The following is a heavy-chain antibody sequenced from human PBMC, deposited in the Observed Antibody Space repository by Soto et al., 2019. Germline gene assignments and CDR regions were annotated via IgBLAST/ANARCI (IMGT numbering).Heavy chain of an antibody. J-gene: IGHJ3*02. D-gene: IGHD3-10*01. Sequence: EVQLEESGGDLVQPGGSLRLSCAASGFTLSAYWMTWVRQAPGKGLEWVANINRDGSKKSYLDSVRGRFTISGDNVGNSLYLQMDSLRADDTALYYCARDVSPGSSTLYLDAFDNWGQGTMVTVSS. CDR2: INRDGSKK. CDR1: GFTLSAYW. CDR3: ARDVSPGSSTLYLDAFDN. V-gene: IGHV3-7*05.